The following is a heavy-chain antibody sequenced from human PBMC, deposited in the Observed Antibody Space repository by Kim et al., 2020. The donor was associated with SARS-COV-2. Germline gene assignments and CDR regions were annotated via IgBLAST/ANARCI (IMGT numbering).Heavy chain of an antibody. V-gene: IGHV4-31*03. CDR3: ARGQGLISMIVVVVGAFDY. D-gene: IGHD3-22*01. CDR1: GGSISSGGYY. J-gene: IGHJ4*02. CDR2: IYYSGST. Sequence: SETLSLTCTVSGGSISSGGYYWSWIRQHPGKGLEWIGYIYYSGSTYYNPSLKSRVTISVYTSKNQFSLKLSSVTAAETAVYYCARGQGLISMIVVVVGAFDYWGQGTLVTVSS.